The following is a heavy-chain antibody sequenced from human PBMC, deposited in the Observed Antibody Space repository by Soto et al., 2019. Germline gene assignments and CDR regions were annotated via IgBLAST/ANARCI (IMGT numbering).Heavy chain of an antibody. V-gene: IGHV1-46*01. J-gene: IGHJ4*02. D-gene: IGHD6-19*01. CDR3: ARERGLRTVADYFDY. Sequence: QVQLVQSGAEVKKPGASVKVSCKASGYTFTSYYMHWVRQAPGQGLEWMGIINPSGGSTSYAQKFQGRVTMTRDTSTSTGYMELSSLRSEDTAVYYCARERGLRTVADYFDYWGQGTLVTVSS. CDR2: INPSGGST. CDR1: GYTFTSYY.